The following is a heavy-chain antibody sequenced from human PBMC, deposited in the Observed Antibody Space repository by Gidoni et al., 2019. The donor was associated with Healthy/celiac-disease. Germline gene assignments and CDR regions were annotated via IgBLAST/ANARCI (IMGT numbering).Heavy chain of an antibody. CDR1: GFPFAACG. CDR2: INWNGGST. V-gene: IGHV3-20*04. Sequence: EVQLVESGGGVVRPGGSLSRSCSAAGFPFAACGMSWVRPAPGKGVGWVSGINWNGGSTGYADSVKGRFTISRDNAKNSLYLQMNSLRAEDTALYYCARDYYGSGPPVRGGYWGQGTLVTVSS. J-gene: IGHJ4*02. D-gene: IGHD3-10*01. CDR3: ARDYYGSGPPVRGGY.